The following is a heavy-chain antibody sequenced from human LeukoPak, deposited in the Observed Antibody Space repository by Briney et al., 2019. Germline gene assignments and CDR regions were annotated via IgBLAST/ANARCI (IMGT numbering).Heavy chain of an antibody. J-gene: IGHJ4*02. Sequence: SETLSLTCTVSGGSISSYYWSWIRQPPGKGLEWIGYIYYSGSTNYNPSLKSRVTISVDTSKNQFSLKLGSVTAADTAVYYCASTIAAADTFDYWGQGTLVTVSS. CDR2: IYYSGST. CDR1: GGSISSYY. V-gene: IGHV4-59*08. CDR3: ASTIAAADTFDY. D-gene: IGHD6-13*01.